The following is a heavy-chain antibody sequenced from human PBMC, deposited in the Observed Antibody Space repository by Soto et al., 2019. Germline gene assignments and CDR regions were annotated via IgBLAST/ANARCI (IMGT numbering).Heavy chain of an antibody. D-gene: IGHD2-21*01. J-gene: IGHJ3*02. CDR3: ATDRIGDNTILVNMGHAFDI. CDR1: GGTFSSYA. Sequence: SVKVSCKASGGTFSSYAISWVRQAPGQGLEWMGGIIPIFGTANYAQKFQGRVTITADKSTSTAYMELSSLRSEDTAVYYCATDRIGDNTILVNMGHAFDIWGQGTMVTVSS. CDR2: IIPIFGTA. V-gene: IGHV1-69*06.